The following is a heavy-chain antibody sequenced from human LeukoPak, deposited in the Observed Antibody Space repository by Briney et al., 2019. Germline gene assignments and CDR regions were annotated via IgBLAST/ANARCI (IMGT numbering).Heavy chain of an antibody. CDR1: GGSISGGDYS. CDR2: IHYSGST. V-gene: IGHV4-31*03. CDR3: ARDGRYCSTTSCQGWFDP. D-gene: IGHD2-2*01. J-gene: IGHJ5*02. Sequence: PSETLSLTCSVSGGSISGGDYSWSWIRQHPGKGLEWIGYIHYSGSTYYNPSLKSRILISVDTSRNQFSLRLSSVTAADTAVYYCARDGRYCSTTSCQGWFDPWGQGTLVTVSS.